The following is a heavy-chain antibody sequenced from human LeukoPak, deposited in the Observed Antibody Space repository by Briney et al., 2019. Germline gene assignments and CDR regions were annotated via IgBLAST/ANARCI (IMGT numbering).Heavy chain of an antibody. CDR3: ARVVAAGIDY. J-gene: IGHJ4*02. Sequence: SETLSLTCTVSGGSISSSSYYWGWIRQPPGKGLEWIGSIYYSGSTYYNPSLKSRVTISVDTSKNQFSLKLSSVTAADTAVYHCARVVAAGIDYWGQGTLVTVSS. CDR2: IYYSGST. D-gene: IGHD6-13*01. CDR1: GGSISSSSYY. V-gene: IGHV4-39*07.